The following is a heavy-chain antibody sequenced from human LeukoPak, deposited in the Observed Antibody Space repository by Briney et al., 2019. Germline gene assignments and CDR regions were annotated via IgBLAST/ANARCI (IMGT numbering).Heavy chain of an antibody. V-gene: IGHV1-2*02. CDR1: GYTFSGTGWY. J-gene: IGHJ4*02. D-gene: IGHD3-10*01. CDR3: ARDGPAQMVDFDY. CDR2: IYPYTGAT. Sequence: ASVTVSCKASGYTFSGTGWYLYWLRQGPGQGLECMGWIYPYTGATHYAQKFQGRVAMTSDTSISTAYMELSRLRPDDTAVYYCARDGPAQMVDFDYWGQGTLVTVSS.